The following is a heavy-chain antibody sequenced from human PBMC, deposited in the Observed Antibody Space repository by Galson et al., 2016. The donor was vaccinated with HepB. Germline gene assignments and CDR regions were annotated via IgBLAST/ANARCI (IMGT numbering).Heavy chain of an antibody. Sequence: SLRLSCAASGFTFSSYAMHWVRQAPGKGLEWVAVISYDGSNKYYADSVKGRFTISRDNSKNTLYLQMNSLRAEDTAVYYCARDLRGQMNYDFWSGCFDYWGQGTLVTVS. J-gene: IGHJ4*02. CDR1: GFTFSSYA. CDR2: ISYDGSNK. D-gene: IGHD3-3*01. V-gene: IGHV3-30-3*01. CDR3: ARDLRGQMNYDFWSGCFDY.